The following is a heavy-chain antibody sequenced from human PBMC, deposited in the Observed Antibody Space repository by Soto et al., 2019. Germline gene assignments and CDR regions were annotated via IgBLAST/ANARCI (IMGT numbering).Heavy chain of an antibody. CDR1: GGSISSYY. Sequence: SETLSLTCTVSGGSISSYYWSWIRQPPGKGLEWIGYIYYSGSTNYNPSLKSRVTISVDTSKNQFSLKLSSVTAADTAVYYCARSLDDAFDIWGQGTMVTVSS. V-gene: IGHV4-59*01. CDR2: IYYSGST. D-gene: IGHD3-3*01. J-gene: IGHJ3*02. CDR3: ARSLDDAFDI.